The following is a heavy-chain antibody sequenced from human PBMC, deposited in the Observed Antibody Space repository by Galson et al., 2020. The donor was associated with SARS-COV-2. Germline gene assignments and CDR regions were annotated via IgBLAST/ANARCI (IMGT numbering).Heavy chain of an antibody. CDR2: IIPIFGTA. V-gene: IGHV1-69*13. D-gene: IGHD3-10*01. CDR3: ARGLFNWDSRGAPIGAIYYYGMDV. J-gene: IGHJ6*02. CDR1: GGTFSSYA. Sequence: SVKVSCKASGGTFSSYAISWVRQAPGQGLEWMGGIIPIFGTANYAQKFQGRVTITADESTSTAYMELSSLRSEDTAVYYCARGLFNWDSRGAPIGAIYYYGMDVWGQGTTVTVSS.